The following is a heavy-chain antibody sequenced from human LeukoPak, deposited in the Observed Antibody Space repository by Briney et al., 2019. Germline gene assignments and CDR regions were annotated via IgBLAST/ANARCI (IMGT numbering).Heavy chain of an antibody. J-gene: IGHJ4*02. CDR3: ARDHFRGSPFDY. V-gene: IGHV1-69*04. CDR1: GGTFSSYA. Sequence: GASVKVSCKASGGTFSSYAISWVRQAPGQGLEWMGRIIPILGIANYAQKFQGRVTITADKSTSTAYMELSSLRSEDTAVYYCARDHFRGSPFDYWGQGTLVTASS. D-gene: IGHD2/OR15-2a*01. CDR2: IIPILGIA.